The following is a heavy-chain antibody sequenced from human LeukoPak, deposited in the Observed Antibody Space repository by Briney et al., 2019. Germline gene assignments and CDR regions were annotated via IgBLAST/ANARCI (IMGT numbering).Heavy chain of an antibody. D-gene: IGHD3-10*01. CDR2: IIPIFGTA. J-gene: IGHJ4*02. CDR3: ARVSYPMVRGVISDY. V-gene: IGHV1-69*13. CDR1: GGTSSSYA. Sequence: ASVKVSCKASGGTSSSYAISWVRQAPGQGLEWMGGIIPIFGTANYAQKFQGRVTITADESTSTAYMELSSLRSEDTAVYYCARVSYPMVRGVISDYWGQGTLVTVSS.